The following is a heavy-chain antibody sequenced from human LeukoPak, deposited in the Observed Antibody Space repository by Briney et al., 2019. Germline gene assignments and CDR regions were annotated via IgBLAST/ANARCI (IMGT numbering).Heavy chain of an antibody. J-gene: IGHJ3*01. CDR1: GYTFISYG. Sequence: ASVKVSCKTSGYTFISYGISWLRQAPGQGIEWMGWISANNGNTNYAQKFQGRVTMTTDTSTSTAHLEMRSLRPEDTAVYYCARETIESFDVWGQGTMVTVSS. D-gene: IGHD4/OR15-4a*01. V-gene: IGHV1-18*01. CDR2: ISANNGNT. CDR3: ARETIESFDV.